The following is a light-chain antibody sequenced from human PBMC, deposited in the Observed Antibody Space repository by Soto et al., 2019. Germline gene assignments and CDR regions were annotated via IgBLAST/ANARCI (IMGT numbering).Light chain of an antibody. Sequence: QSALSHPPSACWSPGHSVTISCTGTSSDVGGYNYVSWYQQHPGKAPKLMIYEVSERPSGVPDRFSGSKSSNTASLTVSGLQAEDEADYYCSSYAGSNNFVFGTGTKVTVL. CDR3: SSYAGSNNFV. CDR2: EVS. V-gene: IGLV2-8*01. CDR1: SSDVGGYNY. J-gene: IGLJ1*01.